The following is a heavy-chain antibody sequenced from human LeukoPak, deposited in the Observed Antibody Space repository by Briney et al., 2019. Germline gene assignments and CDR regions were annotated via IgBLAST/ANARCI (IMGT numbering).Heavy chain of an antibody. J-gene: IGHJ4*02. CDR3: ARDSRSSGSSGGN. V-gene: IGHV3-21*01. D-gene: IGHD1-26*01. Sequence: GGSLRLSCAASGFTFSSYSKNWVRQAPGKGLEWVSSISSSSSYIYYADSVKGRFTISRDNAKNSLYLQMNSLRAEDTAVYYCARDSRSSGSSGGNWGQGTLVTVSS. CDR2: ISSSSSYI. CDR1: GFTFSSYS.